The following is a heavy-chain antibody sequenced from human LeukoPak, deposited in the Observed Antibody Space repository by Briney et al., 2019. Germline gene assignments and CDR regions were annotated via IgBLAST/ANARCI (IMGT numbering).Heavy chain of an antibody. CDR3: AKDWRRIVVVGPITRHGNYMDV. J-gene: IGHJ6*03. Sequence: GGSLRLSCTTSGFTFSGYGMHWVRQAPGKGLEWVAFILYDGSNKYYADSVKGRFTISRDNSKNTLYLQMNSLRPEDTAVYYCAKDWRRIVVVGPITRHGNYMDVWGKGTTVTISS. V-gene: IGHV3-30*02. D-gene: IGHD2-15*01. CDR2: ILYDGSNK. CDR1: GFTFSGYG.